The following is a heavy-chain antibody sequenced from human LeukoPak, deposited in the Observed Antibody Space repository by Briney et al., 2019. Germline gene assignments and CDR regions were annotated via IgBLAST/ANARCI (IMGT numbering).Heavy chain of an antibody. J-gene: IGHJ6*02. Sequence: SETLSLTCAVYGGSFSGYYWSWIRQPPGKGLEWPGEINHSGSTNYNPSLTSRVTISVDTSKNQFSLKLSSVTAADTAVYYCAREDRNYYDSSGYYYLNYYYYYGMDVGGQGTTVTVSS. D-gene: IGHD3-22*01. V-gene: IGHV4-34*01. CDR1: GGSFSGYY. CDR2: INHSGST. CDR3: AREDRNYYDSSGYYYLNYYYYYGMDV.